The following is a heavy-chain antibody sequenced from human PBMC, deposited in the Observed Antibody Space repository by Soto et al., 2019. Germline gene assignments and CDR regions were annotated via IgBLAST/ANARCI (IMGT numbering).Heavy chain of an antibody. CDR1: AYALTCYG. V-gene: IGHV1-18*01. CDR3: ARDTAPSDV. CDR2: IGAYNGNT. Sequence: ASVKVSCTESAYALTCYGSIWARRAPGQGLEWMGWIGAYNGNTNYAQKLQGRVTMTTDTSTSTAYMELSSLRSEDTAVYYCARDTAPSDVWGQGTMVTVSS. J-gene: IGHJ6*02. D-gene: IGHD4-17*01.